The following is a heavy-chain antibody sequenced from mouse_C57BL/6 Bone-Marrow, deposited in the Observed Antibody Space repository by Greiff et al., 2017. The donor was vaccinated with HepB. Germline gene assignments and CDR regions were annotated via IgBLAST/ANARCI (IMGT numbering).Heavy chain of an antibody. CDR1: EYEFPSHD. Sequence: DVHLVESGGGLVQPGESLKLSCESNEYEFPSHDMSWVRKTPEKRLELVAAINSDGGSTYYPDTMERRFIISRDNTKKTLYLQMSSLRSEDTALYYCARRGYYYGSSWNWYFDVWGTGTTVTVSS. CDR2: INSDGGST. V-gene: IGHV5-2*01. CDR3: ARRGYYYGSSWNWYFDV. J-gene: IGHJ1*03. D-gene: IGHD1-1*01.